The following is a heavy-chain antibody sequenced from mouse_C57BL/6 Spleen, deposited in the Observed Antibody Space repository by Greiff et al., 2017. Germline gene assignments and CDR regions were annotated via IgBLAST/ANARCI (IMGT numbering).Heavy chain of an antibody. D-gene: IGHD1-1*01. Sequence: EVQLVESGGGLVKPGGSLKLSCAASGFTFSDYGMHWVRQAPEKGLEWVAYISSGSSTIYYADTVKGRFTISSDNAKNTLFLQMTSLRSEDTAMYYCARLLNGCYAMDYWGQGTSVTVSS. CDR1: GFTFSDYG. CDR3: ARLLNGCYAMDY. J-gene: IGHJ4*01. V-gene: IGHV5-17*01. CDR2: ISSGSSTI.